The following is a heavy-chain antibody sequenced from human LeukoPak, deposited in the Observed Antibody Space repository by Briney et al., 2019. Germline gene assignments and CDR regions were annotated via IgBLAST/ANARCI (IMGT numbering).Heavy chain of an antibody. J-gene: IGHJ4*02. CDR2: IYYSGST. CDR1: GGSISSGGYY. Sequence: PSETLSLTCTVSGGSISSGGYYWSWIRQHPGKGLEWIGYIYYSGSTYYDPSLKSRVTISVDTSKDQFSLKLSSVTAADTAVYYCAGLTRQWLVFDYWGQGTLVTVSS. CDR3: AGLTRQWLVFDY. V-gene: IGHV4-31*03. D-gene: IGHD6-19*01.